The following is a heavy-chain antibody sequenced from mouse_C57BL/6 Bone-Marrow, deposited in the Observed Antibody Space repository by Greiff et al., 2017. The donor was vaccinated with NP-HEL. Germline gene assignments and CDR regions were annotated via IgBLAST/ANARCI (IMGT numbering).Heavy chain of an antibody. D-gene: IGHD1-1*01. CDR1: GYTFTSYG. CDR2: IYPRSGNT. CDR3: ARKLITTVYAMDY. Sequence: QVQLQQSGAELARPGASVKLSCKASGYTFTSYGISWVKQRTGQGLEWIGEIYPRSGNTYYNEKFKGKATLTADKSSSTAYMELRSLTSDDSAVYFCARKLITTVYAMDYWGQGTSVTVSS. J-gene: IGHJ4*01. V-gene: IGHV1-81*01.